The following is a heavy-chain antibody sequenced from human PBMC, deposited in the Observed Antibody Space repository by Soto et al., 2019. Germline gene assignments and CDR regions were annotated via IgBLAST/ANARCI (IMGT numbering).Heavy chain of an antibody. CDR1: GGTFSSYA. V-gene: IGHV1-69*01. CDR2: IIPIFGTA. Sequence: QVQLVQSGAEVKKPGSSVKVSCKASGGTFSSYAISWVRQAPGQGLEWMGGIIPIFGTANYAQKVQGRFTINSDESTSTAYMELSSLRSEDTAVYYCARSVVAATPAYYWGQGTLVTVCS. D-gene: IGHD2-15*01. CDR3: ARSVVAATPAYY. J-gene: IGHJ4*02.